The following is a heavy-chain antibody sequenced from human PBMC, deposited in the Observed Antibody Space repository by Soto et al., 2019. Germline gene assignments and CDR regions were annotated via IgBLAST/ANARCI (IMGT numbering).Heavy chain of an antibody. V-gene: IGHV4-30-2*01. CDR2: IYHSGST. Sequence: LSLTCAVSGGSISSGGYSWSWIRQPPGKGLEWIGYIYHSGSTYYNPSLKSRVTISVDRSKNQFSLKLSSVTAADTAVYYCARGRRRWLQGVDYWGQGTLVTVSS. D-gene: IGHD5-12*01. J-gene: IGHJ4*02. CDR3: ARGRRRWLQGVDY. CDR1: GGSISSGGYS.